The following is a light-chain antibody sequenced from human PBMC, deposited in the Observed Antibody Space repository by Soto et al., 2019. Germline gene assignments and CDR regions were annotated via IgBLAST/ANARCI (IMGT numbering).Light chain of an antibody. CDR3: LQYNNWPPIT. J-gene: IGKJ5*01. V-gene: IGKV3-15*01. CDR2: GSS. CDR1: QSVSNN. Sequence: EIVLTQSPGTLSLSPGERATLSRRASQSVSNNLAWYQQKPGQAPRLLVYGSSSRATDIPARFSGSGSGTDFTLTISSLQSEDFAVYYCLQYNNWPPITFGQGTRLEIK.